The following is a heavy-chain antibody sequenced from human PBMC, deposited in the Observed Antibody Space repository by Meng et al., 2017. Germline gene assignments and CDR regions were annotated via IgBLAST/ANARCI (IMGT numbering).Heavy chain of an antibody. D-gene: IGHD6-19*01. V-gene: IGHV5-51*01. J-gene: IGHJ5*02. CDR2: IYPGDSDT. CDR1: GYSFTSYW. Sequence: GESLKISCKGPGYSFTSYWIGWVRQMPGKGLEWMGIIYPGDSDTRYSPSFQGQVTISADKSIGTAYLQWSSQKTSGAAVYYCARLHPIAVAAWFDPWGQGTLVTVSS. CDR3: ARLHPIAVAAWFDP.